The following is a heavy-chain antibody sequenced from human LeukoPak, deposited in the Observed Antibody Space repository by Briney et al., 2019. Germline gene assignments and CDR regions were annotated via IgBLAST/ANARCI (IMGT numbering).Heavy chain of an antibody. V-gene: IGHV3-30*03. CDR2: ISYDGSNK. CDR1: GGSFSGYY. J-gene: IGHJ4*02. CDR3: ARDRVRYCSGGSCFVFDY. D-gene: IGHD2-15*01. Sequence: LSLTCAVYGGSFSGYYWSWIRQPPGKGLEWVAVISYDGSNKYYADSVKGRFTISRDNSKNTLYLQMNSLRAEDTAVYYCARDRVRYCSGGSCFVFDYWGQGTLVTVSS.